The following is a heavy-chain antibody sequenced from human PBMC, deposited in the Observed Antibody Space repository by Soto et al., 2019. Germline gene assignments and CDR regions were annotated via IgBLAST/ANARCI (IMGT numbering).Heavy chain of an antibody. Sequence: ASVKVSCKASGYSFTDYHIHWVRQAPGQGLEWLGRINPKSGGTSTAQKFQGWVTMTTDTSISTASLKLSSVTAADTAVYYCARVWFGELSSYYYYYYGMDVWGQGTTVTVSS. V-gene: IGHV1-2*04. CDR1: GYSFTDYH. CDR3: ARVWFGELSSYYYYYYGMDV. D-gene: IGHD3-10*01. J-gene: IGHJ6*02. CDR2: INPKSGGT.